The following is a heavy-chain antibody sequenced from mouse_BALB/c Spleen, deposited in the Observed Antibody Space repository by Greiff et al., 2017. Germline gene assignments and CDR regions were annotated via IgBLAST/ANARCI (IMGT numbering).Heavy chain of an antibody. CDR2: ISYSGST. Sequence: EVHLVESGPSLVKPSQTLSLTCSVTGDSITSGYWNWIRKFPGNKLEYMGYISYSGSTYYNPSLKSRISITRDTSKNQYYLQLSSVTTEDTATYYCARRGGGYGNYVDYFDYWGQGTTLTVSS. CDR1: GDSITSGY. CDR3: ARRGGGYGNYVDYFDY. J-gene: IGHJ2*01. D-gene: IGHD2-10*02. V-gene: IGHV3-8*02.